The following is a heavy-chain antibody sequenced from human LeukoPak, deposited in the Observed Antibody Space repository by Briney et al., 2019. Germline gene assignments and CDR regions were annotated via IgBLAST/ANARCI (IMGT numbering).Heavy chain of an antibody. J-gene: IGHJ3*02. CDR1: GYTFTSYG. V-gene: IGHV1-18*01. D-gene: IGHD2-21*02. Sequence: ASVKVSCKASGYTFTSYGISWVRQAPGQGLEWMGWISAYNGNTNYAQKLQGRVTMTTDTSTSTAYMELRSLRSDDTAVYYCARRVPYCGGDCYSGAFDIWGQGTMVTVSS. CDR2: ISAYNGNT. CDR3: ARRVPYCGGDCYSGAFDI.